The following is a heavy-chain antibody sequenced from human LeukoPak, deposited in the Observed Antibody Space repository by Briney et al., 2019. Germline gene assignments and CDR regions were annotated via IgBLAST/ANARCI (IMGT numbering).Heavy chain of an antibody. Sequence: ASVKVSCKASGYTFTSYGISWVRQAPGQGLEWMGWISAYNGNTNYAQKLQGRVTMTTDTSTSTAYMELRSLRSDDTAVYYCARDNAGIAVEKIDYWGQGTLVTVSS. CDR3: ARDNAGIAVEKIDY. D-gene: IGHD6-19*01. J-gene: IGHJ4*02. CDR2: ISAYNGNT. CDR1: GYTFTSYG. V-gene: IGHV1-18*01.